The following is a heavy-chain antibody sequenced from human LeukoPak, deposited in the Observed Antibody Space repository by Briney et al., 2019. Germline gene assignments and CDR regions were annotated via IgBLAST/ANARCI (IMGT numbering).Heavy chain of an antibody. Sequence: GGSLRLSCAASGFTFSSYWMHWVRQAPGKGLVWVSRINSDGSSTTYADSVKGRFTISRDNSKDTLYLQMNSLRAEDSAVYYCAKDLGYYSSYYYGMDVWGQGTTVTVSS. CDR2: INSDGSST. V-gene: IGHV3-74*01. D-gene: IGHD4-11*01. CDR3: AKDLGYYSSYYYGMDV. CDR1: GFTFSSYW. J-gene: IGHJ6*02.